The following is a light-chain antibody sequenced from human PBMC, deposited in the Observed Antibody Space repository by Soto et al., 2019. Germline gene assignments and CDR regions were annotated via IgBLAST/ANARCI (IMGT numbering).Light chain of an antibody. J-gene: IGKJ1*01. CDR1: QSLSSSY. V-gene: IGKV3-15*01. CDR3: QQYNNWWT. Sequence: EIVLTQSPGTLSLSPGERATLSRRASQSLSSSYLAWYKQRPGQAPRLLIYGASTRATGIPARFSGSGSGTEFTLTISSLQSEDFAVDYCQQYNNWWTFGQGTKVDIK. CDR2: GAS.